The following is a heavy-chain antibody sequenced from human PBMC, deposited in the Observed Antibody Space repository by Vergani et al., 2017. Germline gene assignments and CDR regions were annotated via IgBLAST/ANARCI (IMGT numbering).Heavy chain of an antibody. D-gene: IGHD6-19*01. V-gene: IGHV7-4-1*01. CDR1: GNTFSSYA. CDR2: IDTNTGNP. J-gene: IGHJ4*02. CDR3: ARAKRGRLAVGATDS. Sequence: QVQLVQSGPELKKPGASVKVACKASGNTFSSYAMNWVRQAPGQGLEWMGWIDTNTGNPAYAQGFTGRFVFSLDTSISTAYLQIGSLKAEDTAVYFCARAKRGRLAVGATDSWGQGTLLTVSS.